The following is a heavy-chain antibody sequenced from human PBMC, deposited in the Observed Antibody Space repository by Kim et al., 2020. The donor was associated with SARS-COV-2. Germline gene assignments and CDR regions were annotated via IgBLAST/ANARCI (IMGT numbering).Heavy chain of an antibody. CDR3: AKGRGIVGATIYYYGMDV. Sequence: KGRFTISRDNSKNTLYLKMNSLRAEDTAVYYCAKGRGIVGATIYYYGMDVWGQGTTVTVSS. D-gene: IGHD1-26*01. V-gene: IGHV3-23*01. J-gene: IGHJ6*02.